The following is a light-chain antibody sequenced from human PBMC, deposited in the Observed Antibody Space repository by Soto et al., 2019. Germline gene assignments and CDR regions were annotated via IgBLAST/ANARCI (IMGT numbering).Light chain of an antibody. CDR1: QSVTNRY. V-gene: IGKV3-20*01. J-gene: IGKJ5*01. CDR3: QVYGPSPPIT. CDR2: GAS. Sequence: EIVLTQSPGTLSLSPGERATLSCRASQSVTNRYLAWYQQKPGQAPRLLISGASSRATGIPDRFSGSGSGTDFTLTISRLEPEDFAVYYCQVYGPSPPITFGQGTRLEIK.